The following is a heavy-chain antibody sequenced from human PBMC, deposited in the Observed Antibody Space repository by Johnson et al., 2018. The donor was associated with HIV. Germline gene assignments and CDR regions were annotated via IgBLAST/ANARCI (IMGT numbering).Heavy chain of an antibody. Sequence: VQLVESGGGLVQPGRSLRLSCAASGFTFDDYAMHWVRQAPGKGLEWVSGISRTSGSLGYADSVQGRFTISRDNAKNSLYLQMNSLRAEDTAVYYCAKDRGAARDFDAFDIWGQGTMVTVSS. CDR1: GFTFDDYA. CDR2: ISRTSGSL. D-gene: IGHD6-6*01. J-gene: IGHJ3*02. V-gene: IGHV3-9*01. CDR3: AKDRGAARDFDAFDI.